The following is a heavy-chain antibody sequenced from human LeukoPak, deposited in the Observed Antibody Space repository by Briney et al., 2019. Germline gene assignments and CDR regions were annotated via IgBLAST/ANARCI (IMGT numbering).Heavy chain of an antibody. J-gene: IGHJ4*02. D-gene: IGHD3-22*01. CDR2: INPNSGGT. V-gene: IGHV1-2*06. CDR1: GYTFTGYY. CDR3: ARQTYHDDSSGYYIDY. Sequence: ASVKVSCKASGYTFTGYYMHWVRRAPGQGLEWMGRINPNSGGTNYAQKFQDRITMTRDTSISTAHMELSRLRPDDTAVYYCARQTYHDDSSGYYIDYWGQGTLVTVSS.